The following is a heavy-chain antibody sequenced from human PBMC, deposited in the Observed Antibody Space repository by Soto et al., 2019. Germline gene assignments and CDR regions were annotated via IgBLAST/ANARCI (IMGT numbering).Heavy chain of an antibody. CDR2: IYYSGST. V-gene: IGHV4-30-4*01. D-gene: IGHD2-21*02. Sequence: QVQLQESGPGLVKPSQTLSLTCTVSGGSIRAGDYYWTWIRQPPGKGLEWIGYIYYSGSTYYNPSLKSRVSISVDTSKNQFSLKLSSVTAADTAMYYCAKEASPHCGGDCSHRPGSWGQGTLVAVSS. J-gene: IGHJ5*02. CDR1: GGSIRAGDYY. CDR3: AKEASPHCGGDCSHRPGS.